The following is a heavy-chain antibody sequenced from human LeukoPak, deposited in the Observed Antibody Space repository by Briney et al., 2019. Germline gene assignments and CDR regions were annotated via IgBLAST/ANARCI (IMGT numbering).Heavy chain of an antibody. D-gene: IGHD3-10*01. V-gene: IGHV4-59*01. CDR2: IYYSGST. J-gene: IGHJ5*02. CDR3: ARDFYGSGYVWFDP. CDR1: NGSISDDY. Sequence: SETLSLTCTISNGSISDDYWSWSRQPPGKGLEWIGYIYYSGSTNYSPSLRSRVTISVDRSKNQVSLILSSLTAADTAVYYCARDFYGSGYVWFDPWGQGTLVTVSS.